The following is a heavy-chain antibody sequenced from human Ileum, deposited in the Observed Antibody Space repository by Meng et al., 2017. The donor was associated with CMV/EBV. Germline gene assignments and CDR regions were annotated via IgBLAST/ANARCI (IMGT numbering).Heavy chain of an antibody. CDR3: AKDGVGGHCDY. V-gene: IGHV3-30*02. CDR1: GFSLSSYG. Sequence: GESLKISCAASGFSLSSYGMHWVRQAPGKGLEWVTYADSVKGRFTISRDISKNTLFLQMNSLRAEDTAVYYCAKDGVGGHCDYWGQGTLVTVSS. D-gene: IGHD2-8*01. J-gene: IGHJ4*02.